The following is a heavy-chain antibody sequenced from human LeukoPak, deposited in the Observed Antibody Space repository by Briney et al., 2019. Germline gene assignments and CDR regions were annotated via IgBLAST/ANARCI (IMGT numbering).Heavy chain of an antibody. J-gene: IGHJ4*02. D-gene: IGHD3-22*01. Sequence: GGSLRLSCAASGFTFSSYSMNWVRQAPGKGLEWVSYISSSSSTIYYADSVKGRFTISRDNAKNSLCLQMNSLRAEDTAVYYCARATYYYDSSDFDYWGQGTLVTVSS. CDR1: GFTFSSYS. CDR3: ARATYYYDSSDFDY. CDR2: ISSSSSTI. V-gene: IGHV3-48*01.